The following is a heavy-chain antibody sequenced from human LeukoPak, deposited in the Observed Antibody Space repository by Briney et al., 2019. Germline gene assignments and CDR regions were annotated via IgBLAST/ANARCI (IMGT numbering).Heavy chain of an antibody. CDR2: ISGSGGST. CDR3: AKATGYYSGLDY. Sequence: PGGSLRLSCAASGFTFSSYAMSWVRQAPGKGLEWVSTISGSGGSTYYADSVKGRFTISRDNSKNTLYLQMNSLRAEDTALYYCAKATGYYSGLDYWGQGTLVTVSS. D-gene: IGHD3-9*01. CDR1: GFTFSSYA. V-gene: IGHV3-23*01. J-gene: IGHJ4*02.